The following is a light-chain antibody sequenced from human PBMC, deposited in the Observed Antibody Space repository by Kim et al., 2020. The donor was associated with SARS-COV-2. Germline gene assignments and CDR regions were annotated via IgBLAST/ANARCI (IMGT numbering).Light chain of an antibody. Sequence: ALGQTVRITCQGDSRRSYYASWYQQKPGQAPVLVIYGKNNRPSGIPDRFSGSSSGNTASLTIIGAQAEDEADDYCNSRDSSGNHLVFGGGTKLTVL. CDR2: GKN. J-gene: IGLJ2*01. CDR3: NSRDSSGNHLV. V-gene: IGLV3-19*01. CDR1: SRRSYY.